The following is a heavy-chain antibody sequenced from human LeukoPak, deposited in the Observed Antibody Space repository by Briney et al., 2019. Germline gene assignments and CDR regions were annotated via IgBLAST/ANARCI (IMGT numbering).Heavy chain of an antibody. CDR2: ISGSGGST. V-gene: IGHV3-23*01. D-gene: IGHD6-19*01. CDR3: GKDEIAARVAVAGYDY. CDR1: GFTFSSYA. Sequence: GGSLRLSCAASGFTFSSYAMSWVRQAPGKGLEWVSAISGSGGSTYYADSVKGRFTISRDNPKNTLYLQMNSLRAEDTAVYYCGKDEIAARVAVAGYDYWGQGTLVTVSS. J-gene: IGHJ4*02.